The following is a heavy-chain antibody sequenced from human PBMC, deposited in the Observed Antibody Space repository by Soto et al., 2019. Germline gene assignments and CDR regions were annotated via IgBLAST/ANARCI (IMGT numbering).Heavy chain of an antibody. CDR1: GFTFSSHG. V-gene: IGHV3-21*01. Sequence: EVQLVESGGGLVKPGESLRLSCVGSGFTFSSHGMNWVRQAPGKGLEWVSYISNTGSYIYYVDSVKGRFTISRDNAKNSLYLQMNSLRAEDTAVYYCARDLGELVRGVKDYWGQGTLVTVSS. CDR3: ARDLGELVRGVKDY. J-gene: IGHJ4*02. CDR2: ISNTGSYI. D-gene: IGHD3-10*01.